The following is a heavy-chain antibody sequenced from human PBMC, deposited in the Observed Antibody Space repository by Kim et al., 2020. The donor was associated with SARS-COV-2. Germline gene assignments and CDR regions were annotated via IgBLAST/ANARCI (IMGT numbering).Heavy chain of an antibody. Sequence: GDTVKGRFTLSSDHSKHTLYLQMNSLRAEDTAVYYCARDWSSWYFDYWGQGTLVTVSS. V-gene: IGHV3-30*01. J-gene: IGHJ4*02. CDR3: ARDWSSWYFDY. D-gene: IGHD6-13*01.